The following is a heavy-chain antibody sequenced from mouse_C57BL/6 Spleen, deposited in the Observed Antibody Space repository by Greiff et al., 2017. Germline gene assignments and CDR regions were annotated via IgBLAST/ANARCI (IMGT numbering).Heavy chain of an antibody. CDR3: ASEKGNAMDG. Sequence: VQLVESGPGLVAPSQSLSITCTVSGFSLTSYGVDWVRQSPGKGLEWLGVIWGVGSTNSNSALKSRLSISKDNSKSQVFLKMNSLQTDDTAMYYSASEKGNAMDGWGQVTSVT. CDR2: IWGVGST. V-gene: IGHV2-6*01. J-gene: IGHJ4*01. CDR1: GFSLTSYG.